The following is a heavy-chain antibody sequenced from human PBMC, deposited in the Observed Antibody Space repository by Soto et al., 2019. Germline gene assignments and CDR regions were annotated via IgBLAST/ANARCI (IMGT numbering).Heavy chain of an antibody. V-gene: IGHV2-5*02. Sequence: SGPTLVNPTQTLTLTCTFSGFSLSTGGVHVGWIRQPPGRALEWLALIYWDDDKRYSPSLKSRLTITKDTSKNQVVLTMTNMDPIDTATYYCAHNGVTYYGGNGYYFDYWGQGTLVTVSS. CDR1: GFSLSTGGVH. CDR3: AHNGVTYYGGNGYYFDY. J-gene: IGHJ4*02. D-gene: IGHD4-17*01. CDR2: IYWDDDK.